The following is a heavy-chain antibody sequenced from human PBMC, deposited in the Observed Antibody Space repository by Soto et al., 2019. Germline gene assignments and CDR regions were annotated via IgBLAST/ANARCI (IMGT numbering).Heavy chain of an antibody. V-gene: IGHV3-30*18. CDR1: GFTFSSYG. Sequence: GGSLRLSCAASGFTFSSYGMHWVRQAPGKGLEWVAVISYDGSNKYYADSVKGRFTISRDNSKNTLYLQMNSLRAEDTAVYYCAKDPEVGSHLGSFDYWGQGTLVTVSS. CDR3: AKDPEVGSHLGSFDY. D-gene: IGHD1-26*01. J-gene: IGHJ4*02. CDR2: ISYDGSNK.